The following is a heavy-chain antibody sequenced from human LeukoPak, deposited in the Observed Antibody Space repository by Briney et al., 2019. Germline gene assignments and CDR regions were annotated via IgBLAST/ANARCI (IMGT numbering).Heavy chain of an antibody. CDR3: VRHLSAGRPAFDX. V-gene: IGHV4-59*08. D-gene: IGHD2-15*01. CDR2: IYYSGST. Sequence: LXXFGYIYYSGSTNYNPSLKSRVTISVDTSNNKFSLKLTSLTAADTAVYYCVRHLSAGRPAFDXXXQ. J-gene: IGHJ3*02.